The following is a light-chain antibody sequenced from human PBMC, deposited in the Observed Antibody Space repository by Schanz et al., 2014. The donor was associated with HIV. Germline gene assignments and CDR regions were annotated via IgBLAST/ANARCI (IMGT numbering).Light chain of an antibody. CDR3: QQYATSSWT. J-gene: IGKJ1*01. V-gene: IGKV3-20*01. Sequence: EIVLTQSPGTLSLSPGERATLSCRASQSVNTNYLAWYQQKPGQSPRLLIYGASSRATGIPDRFSGSGSGTDFTLTISRVEPEDFAAYYCQQYATSSWTFGQGTKVEIK. CDR1: QSVNTNY. CDR2: GAS.